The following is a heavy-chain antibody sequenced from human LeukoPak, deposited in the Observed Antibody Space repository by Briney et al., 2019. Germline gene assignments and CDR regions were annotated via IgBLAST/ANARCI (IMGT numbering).Heavy chain of an antibody. D-gene: IGHD5-12*01. CDR1: GFTFSSYW. J-gene: IGHJ4*02. CDR2: IKPDGSEK. CDR3: ARAEGATMLDF. V-gene: IGHV3-7*03. Sequence: GGSLRLSCAASGFTFSSYWMTWVRQAPGKGLEWVANIKPDGSEKYYVDSVRGRFTISRDNAKNSLYLQMNSLRAEDTAVYYCARAEGATMLDFWGQGTLVTVSS.